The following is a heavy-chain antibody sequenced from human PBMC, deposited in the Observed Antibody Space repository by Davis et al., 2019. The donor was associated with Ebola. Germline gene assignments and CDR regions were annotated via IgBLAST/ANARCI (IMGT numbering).Heavy chain of an antibody. CDR1: GGSISSYY. CDR2: IYISGST. J-gene: IGHJ3*02. V-gene: IGHV4-59*10. CDR3: TRGNFGDYNDALDI. Sequence: SETLSLTCAVYGGSISSYYWSWIRQPAGKGLEWIGRIYISGSTNCNPSLKSRVTLSIDTSKNQFSLKLTSVTAADTAVYYCTRGNFGDYNDALDIWGQGTMVTVSS. D-gene: IGHD4-17*01.